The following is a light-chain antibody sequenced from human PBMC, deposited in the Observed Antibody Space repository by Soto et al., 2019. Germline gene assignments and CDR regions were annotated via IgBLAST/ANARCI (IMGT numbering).Light chain of an antibody. CDR2: GAS. CDR3: QQYNNWPLYT. V-gene: IGKV3-15*01. Sequence: EIVLTQSPATLSVSPGDRATLSCRASQGVSSNLAWYQQKPGQAPRLLIYGASTRATAIPARFSGSGSGTEFTLTISSLQSEDFAVYYCQQYNNWPLYTFGQGTKLEIK. CDR1: QGVSSN. J-gene: IGKJ2*01.